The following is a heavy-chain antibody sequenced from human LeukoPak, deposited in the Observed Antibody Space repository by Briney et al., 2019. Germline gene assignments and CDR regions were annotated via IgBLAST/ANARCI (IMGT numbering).Heavy chain of an antibody. CDR2: ISYDGSNK. J-gene: IGHJ4*02. Sequence: GRSLRLSCAASGFTFSSYGMHWVRQAPGKGLEWVAVISYDGSNKYYADSVEGRFTISRDNSKNTLYLQMNSLRAEDTAVYYCAKAQWFLKGGFDYWGQGTLVTVSS. CDR1: GFTFSSYG. CDR3: AKAQWFLKGGFDY. V-gene: IGHV3-30*18. D-gene: IGHD3-22*01.